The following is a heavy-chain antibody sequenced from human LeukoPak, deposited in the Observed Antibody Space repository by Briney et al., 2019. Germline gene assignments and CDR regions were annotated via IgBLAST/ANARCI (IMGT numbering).Heavy chain of an antibody. V-gene: IGHV5-51*01. J-gene: IGHJ4*02. CDR2: IYPGDSDT. D-gene: IGHD3-22*01. CDR3: ARHDYDSNGYYYLDY. CDR1: GYNFATSW. Sequence: GESLKISCKGSGYNFATSWIGWVRQMPGKDLEWMGIIYPGDSDTTYSPSFRGQVTISADKSISTAYLQWSSLKASDTAIYYCARHDYDSNGYYYLDYWGQGTPVTVSS.